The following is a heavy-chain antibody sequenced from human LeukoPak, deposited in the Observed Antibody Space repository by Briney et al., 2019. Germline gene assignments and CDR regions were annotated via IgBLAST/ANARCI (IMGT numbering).Heavy chain of an antibody. Sequence: ASVKVSCKASGYTFTSCGISWVRQAPGQGLEWMGWISAYNGNTNYAQKLQGRVTMATNTSANTADMELRSLRSDDTAVYYCARRGYGSRRAADFWGPGTLVIVSS. J-gene: IGHJ4*02. CDR3: ARRGYGSRRAADF. D-gene: IGHD3-10*01. CDR2: ISAYNGNT. CDR1: GYTFTSCG. V-gene: IGHV1-18*01.